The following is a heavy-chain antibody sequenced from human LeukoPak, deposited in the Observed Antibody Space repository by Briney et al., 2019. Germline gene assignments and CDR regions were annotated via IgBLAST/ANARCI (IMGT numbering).Heavy chain of an antibody. J-gene: IGHJ4*02. CDR3: ARKRITIFGVVIRGYFDY. CDR2: INQSGST. CDR1: GGSFSGYY. V-gene: IGHV4-34*01. Sequence: PSETLSLTCAVYGGSFSGYYWSWIRQPPGKGLEGIGEINQSGSTNYNPSLRSRVTISADTSKTPFSLKLSSVTAADTAVYYCARKRITIFGVVIRGYFDYWGQGTLVTVSS. D-gene: IGHD3-3*01.